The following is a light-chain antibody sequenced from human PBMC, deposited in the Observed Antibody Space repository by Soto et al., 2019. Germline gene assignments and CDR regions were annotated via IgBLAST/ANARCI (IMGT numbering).Light chain of an antibody. Sequence: DIQMTQSPSSLSASVGDRVTITCQASQDISNYLNWYQQKPGQAPKLLIYDASNLETGVPSRFSGRGSGTAFTFTISRLQPEDIATYYCHQYDNLPYTFGQGTKLEIQ. CDR2: DAS. V-gene: IGKV1-33*01. CDR3: HQYDNLPYT. CDR1: QDISNY. J-gene: IGKJ2*01.